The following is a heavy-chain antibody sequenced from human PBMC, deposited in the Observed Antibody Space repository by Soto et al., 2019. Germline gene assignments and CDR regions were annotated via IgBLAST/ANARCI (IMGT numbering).Heavy chain of an antibody. CDR3: ARDKDRQQLGGNYYYGIDV. V-gene: IGHV1-69*12. D-gene: IGHD3-3*02. CDR2: IIPIFPTP. J-gene: IGHJ6*02. Sequence: QVQLVQSGAEVKKPGSSVTVSCKASGGTFGNSAISWVRQAPGQGLEWMGGIIPIFPTPAYAQKFQGRVTITVDEYTSTAYMELTSLRSEDTAVYYCARDKDRQQLGGNYYYGIDVWCQGTTVTVSS. CDR1: GGTFGNSA.